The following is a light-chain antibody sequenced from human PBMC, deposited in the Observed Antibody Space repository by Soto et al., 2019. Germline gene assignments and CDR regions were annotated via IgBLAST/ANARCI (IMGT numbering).Light chain of an antibody. CDR1: QSINYY. CDR2: TAA. V-gene: IGKV1-39*01. J-gene: IGKJ2*01. CDR3: QQSFTTPYT. Sequence: DIQMTQSPSSLSESIGDRVIITCRASQSINYYLNWYQQQPGKAPKLLVSTAASLRSGVPSRFSGSASGTDFALTISSLQPEDFATYYCQQSFTTPYTFGQGTKLEI.